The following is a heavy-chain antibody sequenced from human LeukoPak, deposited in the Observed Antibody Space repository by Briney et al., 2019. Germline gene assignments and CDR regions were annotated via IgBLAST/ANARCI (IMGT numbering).Heavy chain of an antibody. Sequence: SHTLSLTCTVSGGSFSSGCYYWSWLRPPPEKGLEWLGRIYTSGSTNYNPSLKSRVTISVDTSKIQFSLKLSSVTAADTAVYYCARDRTLPHYDILTGYPNWFDPWGQGTLVTVSS. J-gene: IGHJ5*02. CDR3: ARDRTLPHYDILTGYPNWFDP. CDR1: GGSFSSGCYY. D-gene: IGHD3-9*01. CDR2: IYTSGST. V-gene: IGHV4-61*02.